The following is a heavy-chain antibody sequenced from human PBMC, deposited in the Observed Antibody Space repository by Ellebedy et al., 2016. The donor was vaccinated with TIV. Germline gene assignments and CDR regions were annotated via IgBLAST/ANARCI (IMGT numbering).Heavy chain of an antibody. V-gene: IGHV3-7*01. Sequence: GESLKISCAASGFTFSSYWMSWVRQAPGKGLEWVANIKQDGSEKYYVDSVKGRFTISRDNAKNSLYLQMNSLRAEDTAVYYCARASSLVAGDYWGQGTLVTVSS. CDR1: GFTFSSYW. D-gene: IGHD6-19*01. CDR3: ARASSLVAGDY. J-gene: IGHJ4*02. CDR2: IKQDGSEK.